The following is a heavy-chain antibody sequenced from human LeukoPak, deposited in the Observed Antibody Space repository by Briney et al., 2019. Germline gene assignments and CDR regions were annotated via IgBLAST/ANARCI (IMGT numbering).Heavy chain of an antibody. CDR2: IYTSGST. V-gene: IGHV4-4*07. Sequence: SETLSLTCTVSGGSISSYYWSWIRQPAGKGLEWIGRIYTSGSTNYNPSLKGRVTMSVDTSKNQFSLKLSSVTAADTAVYYCARDRTTVTSPDYYYYYMDVWGKGTTVTVSS. CDR1: GGSISSYY. CDR3: ARDRTTVTSPDYYYYYMDV. D-gene: IGHD4-11*01. J-gene: IGHJ6*03.